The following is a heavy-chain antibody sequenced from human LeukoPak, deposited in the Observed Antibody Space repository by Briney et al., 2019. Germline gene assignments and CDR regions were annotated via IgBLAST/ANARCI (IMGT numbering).Heavy chain of an antibody. J-gene: IGHJ6*03. V-gene: IGHV4-30-4*08. CDR1: GVSISSRDYY. CDR3: ARDENSYYMDV. Sequence: PSETLSLTCAVSGVSISSRDYYWTWIRQPPGKGLEWIGYISYSGSTYYNPSLKSGITISLDTSKNQFSLKVTSVTAADTAVYYCARDENSYYMDVWGTGTTVTVSS. CDR2: ISYSGST.